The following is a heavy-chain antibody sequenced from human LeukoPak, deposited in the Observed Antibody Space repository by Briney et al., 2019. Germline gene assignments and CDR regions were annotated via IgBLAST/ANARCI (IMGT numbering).Heavy chain of an antibody. J-gene: IGHJ3*02. V-gene: IGHV5-51*01. CDR2: IYPGDSDS. CDR3: ARSGGSFDDAFDI. Sequence: GESLQISCKGSGYSFIRHWIGWVRQMPGKGLEWMGIIYPGDSDSRYSPSFQGQVTISADKSISTAYLQWSSLKASDTAMYYCARSGGSFDDAFDIWGQGTLVTVSS. CDR1: GYSFIRHW. D-gene: IGHD2-15*01.